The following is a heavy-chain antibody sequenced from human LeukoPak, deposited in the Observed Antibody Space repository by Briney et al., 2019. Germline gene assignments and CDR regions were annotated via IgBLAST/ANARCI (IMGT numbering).Heavy chain of an antibody. CDR2: ISGSAGGT. D-gene: IGHD3-22*01. J-gene: IGHJ4*02. CDR3: AKRGVVIRVILVGFYKEAYYFDS. V-gene: IGHV3-23*01. CDR1: GITLSNYG. Sequence: GGSLRLSCAVSGITLSNYGMSWVRQAPGKGLEWVAGISGSAGGTYYADSVKGRFTISRDNAKNTLYLQLNNLRAEDTAVYFCAKRGVVIRVILVGFYKEAYYFDSWGQGALVTVSS.